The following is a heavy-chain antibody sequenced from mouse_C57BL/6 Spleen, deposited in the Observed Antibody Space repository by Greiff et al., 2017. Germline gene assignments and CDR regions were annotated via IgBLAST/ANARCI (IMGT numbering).Heavy chain of an antibody. CDR2: IDPSDSYT. V-gene: IGHV1-69*01. CDR3: ARSYYGSPDY. J-gene: IGHJ4*01. CDR1: GYTFTSYW. Sequence: QVQLQQPGAELVMPGASVKLSCKASGYTFTSYWMHWVKQRPGQGLEWIGEIDPSDSYTNYNQKFKGKSTLTVDKSSRTAYMQLSSLTSEDSAVYYCARSYYGSPDYWGQGTSVTVSS. D-gene: IGHD1-1*01.